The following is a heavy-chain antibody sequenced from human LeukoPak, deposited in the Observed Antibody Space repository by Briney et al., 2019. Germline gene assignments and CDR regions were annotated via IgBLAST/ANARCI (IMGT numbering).Heavy chain of an antibody. CDR2: VNRDGSET. Sequence: GGSLRLSCAASGFSLGSHWMTWVRQVPGRGPEWVANVNRDGSETYYLDSVKGRFTISKDNAKNSLYLQMNSLRAEDTALYHCARNNGMDVWGQGTTVIVSS. V-gene: IGHV3-7*03. CDR3: ARNNGMDV. J-gene: IGHJ6*02. CDR1: GFSLGSHW.